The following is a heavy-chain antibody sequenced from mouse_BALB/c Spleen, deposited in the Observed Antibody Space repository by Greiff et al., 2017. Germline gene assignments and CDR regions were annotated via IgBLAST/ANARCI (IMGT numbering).Heavy chain of an antibody. V-gene: IGHV1S81*02. Sequence: QVHVKQSGAELVKPGASVKLSCKASGYTFTSYYMYWVKQRPGQGLEWIGEINPSNGGTNFNEKFKSKATLTVDKSSSTAYMQLSSLTSEDSAVYYCTRGRYGCFWGQGTLVTVSA. D-gene: IGHD2-14*01. CDR2: INPSNGGT. J-gene: IGHJ3*01. CDR3: TRGRYGCF. CDR1: GYTFTSYY.